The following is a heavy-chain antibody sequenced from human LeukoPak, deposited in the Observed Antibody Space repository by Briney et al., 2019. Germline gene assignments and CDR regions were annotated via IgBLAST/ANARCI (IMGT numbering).Heavy chain of an antibody. V-gene: IGHV1-46*01. D-gene: IGHD2-21*02. CDR1: GYTFTGYY. J-gene: IGHJ4*02. Sequence: ASVKVSCKASGYTFTGYYMHWVRQAPGQGLEWLGIINPSGGDTKYAQKFQGRVTLTRDKSTSTVYMELSSLTSDDTAVYYCARTYCAEDCSIRYFDYWGQGTLVTVSS. CDR2: INPSGGDT. CDR3: ARTYCAEDCSIRYFDY.